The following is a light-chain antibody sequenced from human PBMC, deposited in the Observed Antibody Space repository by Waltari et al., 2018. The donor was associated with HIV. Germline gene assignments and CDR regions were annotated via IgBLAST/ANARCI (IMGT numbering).Light chain of an antibody. CDR2: LAS. J-gene: IGKJ4*01. V-gene: IGKV4-1*01. Sequence: DIVMTQSPDSLAVSLGERATIHCTSSQSVLASSDNQHYLAWYQQRPGQPPKLLIYLASSRESGVPDRFSGSGSGTDFALTISSLQAEDVAAYYCQQYYLTPFTFGGGTKVEIK. CDR3: QQYYLTPFT. CDR1: QSVLASSDNQHY.